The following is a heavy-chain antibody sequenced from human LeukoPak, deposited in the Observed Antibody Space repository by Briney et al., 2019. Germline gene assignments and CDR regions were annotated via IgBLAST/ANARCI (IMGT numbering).Heavy chain of an antibody. CDR1: GGTFSSYA. CDR3: ARGHRTSLDYYDSSGYSPPDY. D-gene: IGHD3-22*01. J-gene: IGHJ4*02. Sequence: SVKVSCKASGGTFSSYAISWLRQAPGQGLEWMGGIIPIFGTANYAQKFQGRVTMTTDTSTSTAYMELRSLRSDDTAVYYCARGHRTSLDYYDSSGYSPPDYWGQGTLVTVSS. CDR2: IIPIFGTA. V-gene: IGHV1-69*05.